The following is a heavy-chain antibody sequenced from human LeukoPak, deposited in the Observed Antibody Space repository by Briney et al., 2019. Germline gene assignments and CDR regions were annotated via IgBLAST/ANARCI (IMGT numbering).Heavy chain of an antibody. CDR2: ISSSGSTI. J-gene: IGHJ4*02. V-gene: IGHV3-48*03. D-gene: IGHD6-19*01. CDR3: ARRQGSGYSSGWADYFDY. Sequence: GGSLRLSCAASGFTFSSYEMNWVRQAPGKGLEWVSYISSSGSTIYYADSVKGRFTISRDNAKNSLYLQMNSLRAEDTALYYCARRQGSGYSSGWADYFDYRGQGTLVTVSS. CDR1: GFTFSSYE.